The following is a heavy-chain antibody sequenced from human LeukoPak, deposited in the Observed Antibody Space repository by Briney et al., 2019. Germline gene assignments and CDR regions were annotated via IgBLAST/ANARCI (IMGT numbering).Heavy chain of an antibody. J-gene: IGHJ4*02. Sequence: RASETLSLTCAVYGGSFSGYYWSWIRQPPGKGLEWIGEINHSGSTNYNPSLKSRVTISVDTSKNQFSLKLSSVTAADTAVYYCARATAAGTSVSYWGQGTLVTVSS. V-gene: IGHV4-34*01. CDR1: GGSFSGYY. CDR3: ARATAAGTSVSY. D-gene: IGHD6-13*01. CDR2: INHSGST.